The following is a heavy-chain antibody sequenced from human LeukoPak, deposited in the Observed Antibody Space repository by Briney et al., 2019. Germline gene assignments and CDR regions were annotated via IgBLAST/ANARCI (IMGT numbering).Heavy chain of an antibody. J-gene: IGHJ3*02. D-gene: IGHD1-26*01. Sequence: GGSLRLSCAASGFTFSNAWMSWVGQAPGKGLEWVGRIKRKTDGGKTDYAAPVKGRFTISRDDSKNTLYLQMNSLKTEDTAVYYCTTGSLGRRAFDIWGQGTMVTVSS. CDR1: GFTFSNAW. CDR2: IKRKTDGGKT. V-gene: IGHV3-15*01. CDR3: TTGSLGRRAFDI.